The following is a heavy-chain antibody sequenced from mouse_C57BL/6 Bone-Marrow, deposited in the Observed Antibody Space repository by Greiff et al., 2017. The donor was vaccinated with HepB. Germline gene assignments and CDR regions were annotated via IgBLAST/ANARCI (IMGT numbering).Heavy chain of an antibody. V-gene: IGHV5-6*01. CDR2: ISSGGSYT. CDR1: GFTFSSYG. J-gene: IGHJ2*01. Sequence: EVQLKESGGDLVKPGGSLKLSCAASGFTFSSYGMSWVRQTPDKRLEWVATISSGGSYTYYPDSVKGRFTISRDNAKNTLYLQMSSLKSEDTAMYYCARRKNYYGYFDYWGQGTTLTVSS. D-gene: IGHD1-1*01. CDR3: ARRKNYYGYFDY.